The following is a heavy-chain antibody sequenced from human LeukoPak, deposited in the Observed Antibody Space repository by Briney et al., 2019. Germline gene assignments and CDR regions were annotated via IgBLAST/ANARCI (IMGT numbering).Heavy chain of an antibody. Sequence: SGTLSLTCAVSGGSISSSNWWSWVRQPPGKGLEWLGSINYSGTIFYSPSLNSRVTISVDTSGNQFSLKLTSATAADTAVYYCARHPGYSSGWWYFDFWGQGTLVTVSS. CDR1: GGSISSSNW. D-gene: IGHD5-18*01. V-gene: IGHV4-4*02. CDR3: ARHPGYSSGWWYFDF. J-gene: IGHJ4*02. CDR2: INYSGTI.